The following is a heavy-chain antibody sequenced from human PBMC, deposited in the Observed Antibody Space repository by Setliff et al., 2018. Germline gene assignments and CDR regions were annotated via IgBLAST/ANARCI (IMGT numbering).Heavy chain of an antibody. V-gene: IGHV4-61*02. D-gene: IGHD3-22*01. J-gene: IGHJ4*02. CDR1: GGSISSGSYY. Sequence: SETLSLTCTVSGGSISSGSYYWSWIRQLAGKGLEWIGRIYTSGSTNYNPSLKSRVTISVDTSKNQFSLKLSSVTAADTAVYYCARGPVMIVATGYFDYWGQGTLVTVSS. CDR2: IYTSGST. CDR3: ARGPVMIVATGYFDY.